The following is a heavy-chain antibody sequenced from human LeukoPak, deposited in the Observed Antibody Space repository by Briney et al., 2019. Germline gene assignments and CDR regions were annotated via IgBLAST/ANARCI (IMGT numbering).Heavy chain of an antibody. V-gene: IGHV3-15*01. CDR3: TTLGYRSSTSCYYFDY. CDR1: GFTFSSYS. Sequence: GGSLRLSCAASGFTFSSYSMNWVRQAPGKGLEWVGRIKSKTDGGTTDYAAPVKGRFTISRDDSKNTLYLQMNSLKTEDTAVYYCTTLGYRSSTSCYYFDYWGQGTLVTVSS. J-gene: IGHJ4*02. CDR2: IKSKTDGGTT. D-gene: IGHD2-2*01.